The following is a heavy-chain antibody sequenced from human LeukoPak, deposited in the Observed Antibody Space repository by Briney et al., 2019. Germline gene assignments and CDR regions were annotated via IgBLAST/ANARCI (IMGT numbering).Heavy chain of an antibody. CDR3: ARVTRIAIFGTVNNYFDY. D-gene: IGHD3-3*01. Sequence: GASVKVSCKASGYTFTGHYMHWVRQAPGQGLEWMGWINPNSGGTNYAHKFQGRVTMTRDTSINTAYMELSSLRSDDTAVYYCARVTRIAIFGTVNNYFDYWGQGTLVTVSS. CDR2: INPNSGGT. V-gene: IGHV1-2*02. J-gene: IGHJ4*02. CDR1: GYTFTGHY.